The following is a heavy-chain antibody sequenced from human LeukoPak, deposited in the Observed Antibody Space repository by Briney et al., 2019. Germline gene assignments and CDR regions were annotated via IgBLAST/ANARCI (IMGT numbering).Heavy chain of an antibody. D-gene: IGHD2-15*01. CDR3: ATFDIVVVPDLNTPHNWSDP. CDR2: INPSGGST. V-gene: IGHV1-46*01. Sequence: ASVKVSCKASGYTFTSYYMHWVRQAPGQGLEWMGIINPSGGSTSYAQKFQGRVTMTRNTSISTAYMELSSLRSEDTAVYYCATFDIVVVPDLNTPHNWSDPWGQGTLVTVSS. CDR1: GYTFTSYY. J-gene: IGHJ5*02.